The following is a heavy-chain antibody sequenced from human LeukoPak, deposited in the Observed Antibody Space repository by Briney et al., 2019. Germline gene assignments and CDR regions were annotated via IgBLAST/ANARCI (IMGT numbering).Heavy chain of an antibody. Sequence: GESLKISCKGSGYSFTSYWIGWVRQMPGKGLEWMGIIYPGDSDTRYSPSFQGQVTISADKSISTAYLQWSSLKASDTAMYYCARLDAVDTAMAYFDYWSQGTLVTVSS. CDR3: ARLDAVDTAMAYFDY. D-gene: IGHD5-18*01. V-gene: IGHV5-51*01. J-gene: IGHJ4*02. CDR2: IYPGDSDT. CDR1: GYSFTSYW.